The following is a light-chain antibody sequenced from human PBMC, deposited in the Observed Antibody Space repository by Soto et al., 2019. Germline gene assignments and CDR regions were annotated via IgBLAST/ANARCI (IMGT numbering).Light chain of an antibody. V-gene: IGKV1-27*01. J-gene: IGKJ1*01. Sequence: DIQMTQSPSSLSASVGDTVTITCRASQGISNYLAWYQQKPGQVPNLLIYAASTLQSGVPSRFSGSGSETDLTLTISSLRPEDVATYYCQKYNNAPRTFGQGTKVEI. CDR2: AAS. CDR3: QKYNNAPRT. CDR1: QGISNY.